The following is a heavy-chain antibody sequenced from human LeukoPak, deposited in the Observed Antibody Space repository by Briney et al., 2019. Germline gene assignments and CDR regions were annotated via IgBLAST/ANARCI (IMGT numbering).Heavy chain of an antibody. CDR1: GGTFSSYA. D-gene: IGHD3-3*01. V-gene: IGHV1-69*05. J-gene: IGHJ6*03. CDR2: IIPIFGTA. CDR3: ASGTYYDFWSGPPAQDYYYYFYMDV. Sequence: GASVKDSCKASGGTFSSYAISWVRQAPGQGLEWMGGIIPIFGTANYAQKFQGRVTITTDESTSTAYMELSSLRSEDTAVYYCASGTYYDFWSGPPAQDYYYYFYMDVWGKGTTVTVSS.